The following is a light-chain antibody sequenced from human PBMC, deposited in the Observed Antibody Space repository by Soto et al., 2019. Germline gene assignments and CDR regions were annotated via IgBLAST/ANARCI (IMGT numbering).Light chain of an antibody. CDR1: QSVSSY. J-gene: IGKJ4*01. V-gene: IGKV3-11*01. Sequence: EIVLTQSPATLSLSPGERATLSCRASQSVSSYLAWYQQKPGQAPRLLIYDASNRATGIPARFSGSGSGTDFTLTISSLGPEDFAVYHCQQRTDRPPVTFGGGTKVEIK. CDR2: DAS. CDR3: QQRTDRPPVT.